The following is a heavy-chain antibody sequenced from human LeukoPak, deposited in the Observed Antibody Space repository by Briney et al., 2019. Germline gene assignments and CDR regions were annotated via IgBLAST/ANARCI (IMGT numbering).Heavy chain of an antibody. J-gene: IGHJ3*02. CDR1: GGSISSYY. Sequence: SETLPLTCTVSGGSISSYYWSWIRQPPGKGLEWIGYIYTSGSTNYNPSLKSRVTISVDTSKNQFSLKLSSVTAADTAVYYCARLMTGTTGPVAFDIWGQGTMVTVSS. D-gene: IGHD1-20*01. CDR3: ARLMTGTTGPVAFDI. CDR2: IYTSGST. V-gene: IGHV4-4*09.